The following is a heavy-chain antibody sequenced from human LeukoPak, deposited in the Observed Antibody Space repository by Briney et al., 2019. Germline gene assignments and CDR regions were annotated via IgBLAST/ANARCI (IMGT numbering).Heavy chain of an antibody. CDR1: GGSFSGYY. Sequence: SETLSLTCAVYGGSFSGYYWSWIRQPPGKGLEWIGEINHSGSTNYNPSLKSRVTISVDTSKNQFSLKLSSVTAADTAVYYCARYSSSWDLYYYYYMDVWGKGTTVTISS. CDR3: ARYSSSWDLYYYYYMDV. J-gene: IGHJ6*03. D-gene: IGHD6-13*01. V-gene: IGHV4-34*01. CDR2: INHSGST.